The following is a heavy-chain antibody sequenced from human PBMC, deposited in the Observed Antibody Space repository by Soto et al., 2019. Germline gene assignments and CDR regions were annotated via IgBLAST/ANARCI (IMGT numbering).Heavy chain of an antibody. CDR3: ARGAVRYCSGGSCYTNWFDP. J-gene: IGHJ5*02. CDR1: GGSISSGDYY. Sequence: PSETLSLTCTVSGGSISSGDYYWSWIRQPPGKGLEWIGYIYYSGSTYYNPSLKSRVTISVDTSKNQFSLKLSSVTAADTAVYYCARGAVRYCSGGSCYTNWFDPWGQGTLVTSPQ. CDR2: IYYSGST. D-gene: IGHD2-15*01. V-gene: IGHV4-30-4*01.